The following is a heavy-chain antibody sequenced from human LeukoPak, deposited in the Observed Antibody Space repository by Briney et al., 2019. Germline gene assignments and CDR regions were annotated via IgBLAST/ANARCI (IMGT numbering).Heavy chain of an antibody. CDR3: ARSPGEVVNPEYAFDI. Sequence: GGSLRLSCAASGFTFSSYAMHWVRQAPGKELEYVSAISSNGGSTYYANSVKGRFTISRDNSKNTLYLQMGSLRAEDMAVYYCARSPGEVVNPEYAFDIWGQGTMVTVSS. J-gene: IGHJ3*02. D-gene: IGHD3-10*01. CDR2: ISSNGGST. CDR1: GFTFSSYA. V-gene: IGHV3-64*01.